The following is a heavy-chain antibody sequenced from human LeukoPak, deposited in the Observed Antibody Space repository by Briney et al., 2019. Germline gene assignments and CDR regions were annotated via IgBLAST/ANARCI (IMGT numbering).Heavy chain of an antibody. V-gene: IGHV3-9*03. J-gene: IGHJ4*02. Sequence: GGSLRLSCAASGFTFDDYAMHWVRQAPGKGLEWVSGISWNSGSIGYADSVKGRFTISRDNAKNSLYLQMNSLRAEDMALYYCAKGVAIWGGYFDYWGQGTLVTVSS. CDR1: GFTFDDYA. CDR3: AKGVAIWGGYFDY. D-gene: IGHD3-16*01. CDR2: ISWNSGSI.